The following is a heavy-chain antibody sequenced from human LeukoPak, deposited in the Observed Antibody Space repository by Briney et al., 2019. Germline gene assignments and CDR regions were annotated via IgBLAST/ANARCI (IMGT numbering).Heavy chain of an antibody. Sequence: PGGSLRLSCAASGFTFSSYAMSWVRQAPGKGLEWVSAISGSGGSPYYADSVKGRFTISRDNSKNTLYLQMNSLRAEDTAVYYCAKSTIVVVITPLDYWGQGTLVTVSS. J-gene: IGHJ4*02. CDR3: AKSTIVVVITPLDY. V-gene: IGHV3-23*01. CDR1: GFTFSSYA. CDR2: ISGSGGSP. D-gene: IGHD3-22*01.